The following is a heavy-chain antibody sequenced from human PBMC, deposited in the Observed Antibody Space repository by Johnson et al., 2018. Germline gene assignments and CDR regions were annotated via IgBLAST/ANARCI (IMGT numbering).Heavy chain of an antibody. CDR3: TTGARSGVIYREFFQH. J-gene: IGHJ1*01. CDR1: GFSFSNHV. D-gene: IGHD3-10*01. CDR2: TSNDEGIK. V-gene: IGHV3-30*03. Sequence: VQLVESGGGVVQPGGSLRLSCSASGFSFSNHVMHWVRQAPGKGLEWVAVTSNDEGIKYYEDSVKGRFTISRDNSKGTLYLQINSLRAEDTAVYYCTTGARSGVIYREFFQHWGQVTLVTVSS.